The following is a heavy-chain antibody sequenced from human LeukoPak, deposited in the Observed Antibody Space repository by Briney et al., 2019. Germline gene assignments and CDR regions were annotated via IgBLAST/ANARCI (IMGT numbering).Heavy chain of an antibody. D-gene: IGHD3-10*01. CDR1: GFTFRTSA. V-gene: IGHV3-23*01. J-gene: IGHJ4*02. CDR3: ATANPTPRGINFDS. CDR2: INGGDYST. Sequence: PGGSLRLSCAASGFTFRTSAMSWVRQAPGKGLQWISSINGGDYSTYYADSVKGRFTIFRDSSKNILYLQMNSLRSDDTAIYYCATANPTPRGINFDSWGQGTPVTVSS.